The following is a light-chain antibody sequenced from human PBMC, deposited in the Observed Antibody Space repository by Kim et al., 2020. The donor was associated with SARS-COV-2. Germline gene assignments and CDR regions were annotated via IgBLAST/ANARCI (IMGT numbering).Light chain of an antibody. CDR2: VNNDGSH. J-gene: IGLJ3*02. CDR1: SGNTTNA. Sequence: VKLTCTLGSGNTTNAIAWHQQQPGKGPRFLMKVNNDGSHTKGDGIPDRFSGSSSGAERYLTISSLQSEDEADYYCQTWGAGFHWVVGGGTKLTVL. CDR3: QTWGAGFHWV. V-gene: IGLV4-69*01.